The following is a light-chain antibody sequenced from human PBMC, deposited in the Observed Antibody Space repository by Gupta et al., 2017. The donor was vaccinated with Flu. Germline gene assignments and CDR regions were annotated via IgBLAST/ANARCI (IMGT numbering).Light chain of an antibody. V-gene: IGLV1-51*02. J-gene: IGLJ3*02. CDR2: ENN. CDR1: GSNIGNNY. Sequence: GSNIGNNYVSGYQQLPGTAPKLLIYENNKRPSEIPDRFSGSKSGTSATLVITGLQTGDEADYHCGTWDSTFNVYVFGGGTKPTVL. CDR3: GTWDSTFNVYV.